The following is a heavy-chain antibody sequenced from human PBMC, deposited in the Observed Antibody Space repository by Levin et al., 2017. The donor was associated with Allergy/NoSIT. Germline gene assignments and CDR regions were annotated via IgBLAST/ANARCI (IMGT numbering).Heavy chain of an antibody. CDR3: ARVTGGVAPPGRLDY. CDR2: ISSSGSTI. CDR1: GFTFSDYY. Sequence: LSLTCAASGFTFSDYYMSWIRQAPGKGLEWVSYISSSGSTIYYADSVKGRFTISRDNAKNSLYLQMNSLRAEDTAVYYCARVTGGVAPPGRLDYWGQGTLVTVSS. V-gene: IGHV3-11*01. J-gene: IGHJ4*02. D-gene: IGHD3-10*01.